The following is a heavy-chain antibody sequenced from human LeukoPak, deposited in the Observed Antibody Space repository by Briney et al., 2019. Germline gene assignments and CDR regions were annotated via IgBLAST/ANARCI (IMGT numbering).Heavy chain of an antibody. Sequence: RGSLRLSCAASGFPFIINAMSWVRQAPGKGLEWVSGISGTGGGTFYAYSVKGRFSISRDDSINTLYLQMSSLRAEDTAVYYCARFRGSGSHTLYSFDYWGQGSLVTVSS. CDR2: ISGTGGGT. J-gene: IGHJ4*02. D-gene: IGHD3-10*01. CDR1: GFPFIINA. CDR3: ARFRGSGSHTLYSFDY. V-gene: IGHV3-23*01.